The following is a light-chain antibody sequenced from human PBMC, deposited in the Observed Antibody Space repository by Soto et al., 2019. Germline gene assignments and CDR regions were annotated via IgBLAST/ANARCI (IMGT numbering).Light chain of an antibody. J-gene: IGLJ3*02. Sequence: QSVLTQPRSVSGSPGQSVTISCTGTSSDVGSYNLVSWYQQHPGKAPKLMIYDVSARPSGVPDRFAGSKSGNTASLTIIGLQTEDEADYYCCSYAGTYTIVFGGGTKLTVL. CDR3: CSYAGTYTIV. CDR1: SSDVGSYNL. CDR2: DVS. V-gene: IGLV2-11*01.